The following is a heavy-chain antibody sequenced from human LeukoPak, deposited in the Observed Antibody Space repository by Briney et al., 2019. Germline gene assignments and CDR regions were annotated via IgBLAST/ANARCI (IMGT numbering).Heavy chain of an antibody. J-gene: IGHJ4*02. CDR3: ARGSGGHGGGPAFDY. Sequence: PGGSLRLSCAASGFTVSTSYMSWVRQAPGKGLEWVSVIYSGDSTYYADSVKGRSTISRDNSKNTLYLQMNSLRAEDTAVYYCARGSGGHGGGPAFDYWGQGTLVTVSS. CDR2: IYSGDST. D-gene: IGHD2-15*01. V-gene: IGHV3-53*01. CDR1: GFTVSTSY.